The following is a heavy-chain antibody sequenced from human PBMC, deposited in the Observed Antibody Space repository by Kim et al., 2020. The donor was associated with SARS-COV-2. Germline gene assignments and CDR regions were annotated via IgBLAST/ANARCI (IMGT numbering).Heavy chain of an antibody. CDR1: GYTFTSYG. D-gene: IGHD5-12*01. Sequence: ASVKVSCKASGYTFTSYGISWVRQVPGQGLEWMGWISAYNGNTNYAQKLQGRVTMTTDTSTSTAYMELRSLRSDDTAVYYCARDQDGYSGYDYWWWRHEVSPRKTSYYYGMDVWGQGTTVTVSS. V-gene: IGHV1-18*01. J-gene: IGHJ6*02. CDR2: ISAYNGNT. CDR3: ARDQDGYSGYDYWWWRHEVSPRKTSYYYGMDV.